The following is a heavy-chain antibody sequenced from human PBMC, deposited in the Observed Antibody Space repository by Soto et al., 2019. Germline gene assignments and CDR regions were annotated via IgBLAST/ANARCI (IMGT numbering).Heavy chain of an antibody. D-gene: IGHD1-26*01. CDR3: ARSYSGTFYGYDI. V-gene: IGHV4-59*01. CDR2: VFYTGNT. CDR1: GASFSSFQ. J-gene: IGHJ4*02. Sequence: SETLSLTCTVSGASFSSFQWSWSRQSPGKRLEWICYVFYTGNTKYNPAIKRRVTISVDTSKKQFSLKLSSVSAADTGLYYCARSYSGTFYGYDIWGQGILVTVSS.